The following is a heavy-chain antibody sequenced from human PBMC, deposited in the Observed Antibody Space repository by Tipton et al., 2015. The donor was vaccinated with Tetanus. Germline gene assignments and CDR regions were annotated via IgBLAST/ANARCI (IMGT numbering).Heavy chain of an antibody. Sequence: TLSLTCTVSGGSVGSGGYYWSWIRQHPGKGLEWLGYIYYSGNTYYNPSLKGRITMSVDASKNQFSLNVSSVTAADTAVYYCVTTPGYSYDYPRYYFDYWGQGSLVTVSS. CDR1: GGSVGSGGYY. D-gene: IGHD5-18*01. CDR2: IYYSGNT. V-gene: IGHV4-31*03. CDR3: VTTPGYSYDYPRYYFDY. J-gene: IGHJ4*02.